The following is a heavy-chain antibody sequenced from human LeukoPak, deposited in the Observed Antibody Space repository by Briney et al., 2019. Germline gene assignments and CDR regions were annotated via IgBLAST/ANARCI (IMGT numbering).Heavy chain of an antibody. Sequence: SETLSLTCTVSGGSISSNSYYWGWIRQPPGKGLEWIGSIYYSGSTYYNPSLKSRVTISVDTSKNQLSLKLSSVTAADTAVYYCAGRVSYHDSSGYFDCWGQGNMVTVSS. CDR3: AGRVSYHDSSGYFDC. J-gene: IGHJ4*02. V-gene: IGHV4-39*01. CDR1: GGSISSNSYY. D-gene: IGHD3-22*01. CDR2: IYYSGST.